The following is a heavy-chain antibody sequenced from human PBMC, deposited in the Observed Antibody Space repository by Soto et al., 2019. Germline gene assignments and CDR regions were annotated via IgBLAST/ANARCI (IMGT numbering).Heavy chain of an antibody. J-gene: IGHJ4*02. CDR3: AREGGVGATTGWD. CDR2: IIPIFGTA. Sequence: QVQLVQSGAEVKKPGSSVKVSCKASGGTFSSYAISWVRQAPGQGLEWMGGIIPIFGTANYAQKFQGRVTITADISTSTANMELSGVRSGDRAGYYWAREGGVGATTGWDWGQGTLVTVSS. D-gene: IGHD1-26*01. V-gene: IGHV1-69*06. CDR1: GGTFSSYA.